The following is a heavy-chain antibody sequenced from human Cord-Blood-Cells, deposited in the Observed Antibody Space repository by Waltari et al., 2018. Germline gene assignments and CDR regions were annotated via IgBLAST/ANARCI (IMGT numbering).Heavy chain of an antibody. CDR3: ARDIGLTMVRGDEAFDI. Sequence: QVQLVQSGAEVKKPGASVKVSCKASGYTFTGYYMHWVRQAPGQGLEWMGWINPNSGGTNYAQKCQGRITMTRDTSISTAYMELSRLRSADTAVYYGARDIGLTMVRGDEAFDIWGQGTMVTVSS. V-gene: IGHV1-2*02. J-gene: IGHJ3*02. D-gene: IGHD3-10*01. CDR1: GYTFTGYY. CDR2: INPNSGGT.